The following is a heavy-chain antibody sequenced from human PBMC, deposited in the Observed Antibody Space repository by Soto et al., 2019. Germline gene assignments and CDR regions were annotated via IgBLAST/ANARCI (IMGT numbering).Heavy chain of an antibody. D-gene: IGHD5-18*01. V-gene: IGHV3-66*04. J-gene: IGHJ4*02. CDR3: ARHGYNYGGGYFDY. CDR2: ISIGGSR. CDR1: RFTVCSNY. Sequence: WGAPMLSCAASRFTVCSNYIIWVLAAPGKRLGWISVISIGGSRSCSDSVKGRFTISRDNSKNTLYLQMNSLRAEDTAVYYCARHGYNYGGGYFDYWGQGTLVTVSS.